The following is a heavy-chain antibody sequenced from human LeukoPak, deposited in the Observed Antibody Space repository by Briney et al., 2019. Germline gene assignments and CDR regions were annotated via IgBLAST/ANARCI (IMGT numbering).Heavy chain of an antibody. J-gene: IGHJ6*02. CDR2: IYPGDSDT. D-gene: IGHD2-21*01. Sequence: GESLKISCQGSGYSFSTYWIAWVRQMPGKGLELMGIIYPGDSDTRYSPSFQGQVTISADKSISTAYLQWSSLKASDTAMYYCARHYGGGEYYYGMDVWGQGTTVTVAS. CDR1: GYSFSTYW. V-gene: IGHV5-51*01. CDR3: ARHYGGGEYYYGMDV.